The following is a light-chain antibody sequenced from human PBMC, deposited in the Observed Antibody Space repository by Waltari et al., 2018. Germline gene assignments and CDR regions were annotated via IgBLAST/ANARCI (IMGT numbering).Light chain of an antibody. CDR1: SSDVGGYYY. V-gene: IGLV2-14*03. CDR2: DVS. Sequence: QSALTQPASVSGYPGQSITISCTGTSSDVGGYYYVPWFQQHPGKAPNLLISDVSNRPSGLSNRFSGSKSGNTASLTISGLRAEDEADYYCSSYTNYNAIVFGGGTKLTVL. J-gene: IGLJ2*01. CDR3: SSYTNYNAIV.